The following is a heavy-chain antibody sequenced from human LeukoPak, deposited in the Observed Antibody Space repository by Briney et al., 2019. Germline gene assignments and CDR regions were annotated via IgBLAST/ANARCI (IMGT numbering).Heavy chain of an antibody. CDR2: ISGSGGST. CDR1: GFTFSSYA. J-gene: IGHJ5*02. D-gene: IGHD3-10*01. CDR3: ARGLWLGWFGELFSKADWFDP. Sequence: GGSLRLSCAASGFTFSSYAMSWVRQAPGKGLEWVSAISGSGGSTYYADSVKGRFTISRDNSKNTLYLQMNSLRSEDTAVYYCARGLWLGWFGELFSKADWFDPWGQGTLVTVSS. V-gene: IGHV3-23*01.